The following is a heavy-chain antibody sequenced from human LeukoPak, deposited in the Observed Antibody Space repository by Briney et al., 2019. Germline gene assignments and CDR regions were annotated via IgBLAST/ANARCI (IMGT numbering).Heavy chain of an antibody. CDR2: IYSGGST. Sequence: GGSLRLSCAASGFTVSSNYMSCVREAPGKGLEWGSVIYSGGSTYYADSVKGRFTISRDNSKNTLYLQMNSLRAEDTAVYYCARGRTYYDYVWGSYPKPLGYFDYWGQGTLVTVSS. V-gene: IGHV3-66*01. CDR1: GFTVSSNY. D-gene: IGHD3-16*02. J-gene: IGHJ4*02. CDR3: ARGRTYYDYVWGSYPKPLGYFDY.